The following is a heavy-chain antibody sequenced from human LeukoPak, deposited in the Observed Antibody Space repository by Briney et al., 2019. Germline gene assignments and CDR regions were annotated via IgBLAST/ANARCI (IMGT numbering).Heavy chain of an antibody. CDR3: TRDRSGSYYAGYYFDY. CDR2: IRSKAYGRTT. CDR1: GFTFGDYA. J-gene: IGHJ4*02. V-gene: IGHV3-49*03. D-gene: IGHD1-26*01. Sequence: GGSLRLSCTASGFTFGDYAMSWFRQAPGKGLEWVGFIRSKAYGRTTEYAASVKGRFTISRDDSKSIAYLQMNSLKTEDTAVYYCTRDRSGSYYAGYYFDYWGQGTLVTVSS.